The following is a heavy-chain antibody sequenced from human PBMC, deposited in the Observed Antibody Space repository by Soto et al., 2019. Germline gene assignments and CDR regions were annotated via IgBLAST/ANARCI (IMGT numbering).Heavy chain of an antibody. J-gene: IGHJ3*02. CDR1: GSSISSGGYY. Sequence: ETLSLTCTFSGSSISSGGYYWSWVRQAPGKGLEWVSAISGSGGSTYYADSVKGRFTISRDNSKNTLYLQMNSLRAEDTAVYYCAKGNLVVVTAKGDAFDIWGQGTMVTVSS. D-gene: IGHD2-21*02. CDR2: ISGSGGST. CDR3: AKGNLVVVTAKGDAFDI. V-gene: IGHV3-23*01.